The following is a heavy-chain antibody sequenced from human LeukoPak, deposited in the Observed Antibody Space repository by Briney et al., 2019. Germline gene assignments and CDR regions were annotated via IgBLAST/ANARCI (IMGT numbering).Heavy chain of an antibody. J-gene: IGHJ4*02. CDR3: ARDLRYCSGSRCYWPDGVFDY. CDR2: ISGSSSYI. V-gene: IGHV3-21*01. D-gene: IGHD2-15*01. CDR1: GFTFSTYN. Sequence: GGSLRLSCAASGFTFSTYNMNWVRQAPGKGLEWVSSISGSSSYIYYADSVKGRFSISRDNAKNSLYLQMNSLRAEDTAVYYCARDLRYCSGSRCYWPDGVFDYWGQGTLVTVSS.